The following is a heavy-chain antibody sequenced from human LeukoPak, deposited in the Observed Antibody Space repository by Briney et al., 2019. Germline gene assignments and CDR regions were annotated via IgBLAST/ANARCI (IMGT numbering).Heavy chain of an antibody. CDR3: AGGDCSTTSCSYTDY. J-gene: IGHJ4*02. V-gene: IGHV3-20*04. Sequence: GGSLRLSCAASGFTFDDYGMSWFRQAPGKGLDWVSGINWDGGSTGYADSVKGRFTISRDNAKSSLYLQMNSLRAEDTALYYCAGGDCSTTSCSYTDYWGQGTLVTVSS. CDR1: GFTFDDYG. D-gene: IGHD2-2*01. CDR2: INWDGGST.